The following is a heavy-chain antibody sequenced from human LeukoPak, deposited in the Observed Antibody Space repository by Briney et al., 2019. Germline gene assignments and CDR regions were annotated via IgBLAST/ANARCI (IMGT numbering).Heavy chain of an antibody. V-gene: IGHV1-2*02. CDR2: ISPKTGVT. D-gene: IGHD1-14*01. CDR1: GYTFTDYY. Sequence: EASVKVSCKASGYTFTDYYLHWVRQAPGHGLEWMGWISPKTGVTKYAQNFQGRVTMTRDTSINTAYMEVSRLRSDDTAVFYCARDLAMHSPDLDYWGQGTLVTVSS. CDR3: ARDLAMHSPDLDY. J-gene: IGHJ4*02.